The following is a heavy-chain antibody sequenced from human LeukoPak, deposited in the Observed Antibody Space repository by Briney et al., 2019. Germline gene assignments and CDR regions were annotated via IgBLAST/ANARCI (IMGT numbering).Heavy chain of an antibody. V-gene: IGHV1-2*06. CDR3: ASEGYGVKPFGS. CDR2: INPNSGET. D-gene: IGHD2-8*01. J-gene: IGHJ5*01. Sequence: ASVKVSCKASGYTFINYGISWVRQAPGQGLEWMGRINPNSGETNYKDKLQGRITMTRATSISTAYLEVTRLTSDDTAVYYCASEGYGVKPFGSWGQGTLVIVSS. CDR1: GYTFINYG.